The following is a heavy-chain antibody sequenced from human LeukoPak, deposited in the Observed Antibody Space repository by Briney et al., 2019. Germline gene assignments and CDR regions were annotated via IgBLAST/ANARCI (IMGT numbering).Heavy chain of an antibody. CDR3: ARGRQQLYDY. CDR1: GFTFSREW. CDR2: IKEDGSER. D-gene: IGHD6-13*01. J-gene: IGHJ4*02. Sequence: GGSLRLSCAASGFTFSREWMSWVRQAPGKGLEWVANIKEDGSERYYVDSVKGRFTISRDNAKNSLYLQMNSLRAEDTAVYYCARGRQQLYDYWGQGTLVTVSS. V-gene: IGHV3-7*01.